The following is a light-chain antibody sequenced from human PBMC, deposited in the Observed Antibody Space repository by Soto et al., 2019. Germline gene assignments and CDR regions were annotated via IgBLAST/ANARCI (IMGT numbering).Light chain of an antibody. CDR1: QSISSW. Sequence: DIQMPQSHSTLSASVGDRVTITCRASQSISSWLAWYQQKPGKAPKLLIYDASSLESGVPSRFSGSGSGTEFTLTISSLQPDDFATYYCQQYNSYPWTFGQGTKVDNK. J-gene: IGKJ1*01. CDR2: DAS. CDR3: QQYNSYPWT. V-gene: IGKV1-5*01.